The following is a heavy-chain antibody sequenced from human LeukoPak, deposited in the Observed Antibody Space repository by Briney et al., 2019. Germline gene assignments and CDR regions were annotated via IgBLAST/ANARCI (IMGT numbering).Heavy chain of an antibody. CDR3: ARDLGSSTPSGV. Sequence: SETLSLTCTVSGGSISTSNYYWGWIRQPPGKGLEWIGNIFYSGSTYYNPSLKSRVTISVDKSKNQLFLKLNSVTAADTAVYYCARDLGSSTPSGVWGKGTTVTVSS. J-gene: IGHJ6*04. CDR2: IFYSGST. CDR1: GGSISTSNYY. V-gene: IGHV4-39*07. D-gene: IGHD3-16*01.